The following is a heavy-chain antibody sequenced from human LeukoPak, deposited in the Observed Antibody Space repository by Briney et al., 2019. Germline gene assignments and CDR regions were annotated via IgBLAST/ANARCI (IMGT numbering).Heavy chain of an antibody. CDR2: INPNSGGT. J-gene: IGHJ4*02. CDR3: ARDRVGATRGFIDY. D-gene: IGHD1-26*01. CDR1: GYTFTDYY. Sequence: ASVKVSCKASGYTFTDYYMHWVRQAPGQGLEWMAWINPNSGGTNYAQKFQGRVTMTRDTSISTAYMELSRLKSDDTAVYYCARDRVGATRGFIDYWGQGTLVTVSS. V-gene: IGHV1-2*02.